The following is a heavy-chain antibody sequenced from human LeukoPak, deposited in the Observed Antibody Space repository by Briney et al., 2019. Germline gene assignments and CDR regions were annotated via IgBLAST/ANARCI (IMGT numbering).Heavy chain of an antibody. J-gene: IGHJ5*02. CDR1: GFTFSSYR. CDR2: ISSSSSTI. Sequence: GGSPRLSCAASGFTFSSYRMNWVRQAPGKGLEWVSYISSSSSTIYYADSVKGRFTISRDNAKNSLFLQMNSLRAEDTAVYYCARFRSLYNWFDPWGQGTLVIVSS. V-gene: IGHV3-48*04. CDR3: ARFRSLYNWFDP.